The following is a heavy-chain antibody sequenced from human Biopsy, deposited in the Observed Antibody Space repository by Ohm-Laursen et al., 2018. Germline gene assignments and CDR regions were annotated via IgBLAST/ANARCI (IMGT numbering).Heavy chain of an antibody. CDR1: GFTFSNYA. J-gene: IGHJ5*02. Sequence: SLRLSCVASGFTFSNYAMSWVRQAPGKGLEWVSGISGSGGRTYYAESMKGRFTISRDNSKKTVYLQMKSLRAEDTAVYYCAKEVFSAVGTSGFDPWGQGTPVTVSS. D-gene: IGHD1/OR15-1a*01. V-gene: IGHV3-23*01. CDR3: AKEVFSAVGTSGFDP. CDR2: ISGSGGRT.